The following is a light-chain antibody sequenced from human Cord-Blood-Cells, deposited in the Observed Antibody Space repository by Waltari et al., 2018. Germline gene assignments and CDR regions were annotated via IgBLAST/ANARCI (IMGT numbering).Light chain of an antibody. CDR2: EGS. CDR3: CSYAGSSTLV. Sequence: QSALTQPPSVSGSPGQSNTITCTGTRSYVGRYNLVSWYQQHPGKAPKPMIYEGSKRPSGVANRFSGSKSGNTASLTISGLQAEDEADYYCCSYAGSSTLVFGGGTKLTVL. CDR1: RSYVGRYNL. V-gene: IGLV2-23*01. J-gene: IGLJ2*01.